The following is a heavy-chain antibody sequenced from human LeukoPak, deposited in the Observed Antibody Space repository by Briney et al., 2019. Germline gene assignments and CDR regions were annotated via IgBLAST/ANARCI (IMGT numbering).Heavy chain of an antibody. CDR2: IYYSGST. V-gene: IGHV4-39*01. CDR3: ARHSRIQLWLSNWFDP. Sequence: TSETLSLTCTVSGGSISSSSYYWGWIRQPPGKGLEWIGSIYYSGSTYYNPSLKSRVTISVDTSKNQFSLKLSSVAAADTAVYYCARHSRIQLWLSNWFDPWGQGTLVTVSS. CDR1: GGSISSSSYY. D-gene: IGHD5-18*01. J-gene: IGHJ5*02.